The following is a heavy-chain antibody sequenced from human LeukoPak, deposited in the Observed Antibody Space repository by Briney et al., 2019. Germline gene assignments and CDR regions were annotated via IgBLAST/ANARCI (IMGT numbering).Heavy chain of an antibody. CDR3: ARYRSSALDY. Sequence: PSETLSLTCTVSGGSISSYYWSWIRQPPGKGLEWIGYIHYTGSTKYNPSLQSRVTISVDTSMNQISLKLSSVTAADTAVYFCARYRSSALDYWGQGALVTVSS. CDR1: GGSISSYY. D-gene: IGHD6-19*01. CDR2: IHYTGST. V-gene: IGHV4-59*01. J-gene: IGHJ4*02.